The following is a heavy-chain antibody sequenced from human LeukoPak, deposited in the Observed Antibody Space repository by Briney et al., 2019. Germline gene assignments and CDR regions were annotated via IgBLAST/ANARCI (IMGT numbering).Heavy chain of an antibody. V-gene: IGHV3-74*01. CDR1: GFTFSNYW. J-gene: IGHJ5*02. Sequence: GGPLRLSCAASGFTFSNYWMHWVRQAPGKGLVWVSRINSDGINTSYADSVKGRFTISRDNAKNTLNLQMNSLRAEDTAVYYCARDLGQYYDTSDNWFDPWGQGTLVTVSS. D-gene: IGHD3-22*01. CDR3: ARDLGQYYDTSDNWFDP. CDR2: INSDGINT.